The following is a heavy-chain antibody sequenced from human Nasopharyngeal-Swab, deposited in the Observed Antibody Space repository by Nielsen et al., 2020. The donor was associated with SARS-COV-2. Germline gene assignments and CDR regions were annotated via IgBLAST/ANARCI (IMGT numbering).Heavy chain of an antibody. D-gene: IGHD3-22*01. CDR2: ISGSGGST. J-gene: IGHJ4*02. Sequence: RQAPGKGLEWVSAISGSGGSTYYADSVKGRFTISRDNSKNTLYLQMNSLRAEDTAVYYCANPYYYDSSGYDDYWGQGTLVTVSS. V-gene: IGHV3-23*01. CDR3: ANPYYYDSSGYDDY.